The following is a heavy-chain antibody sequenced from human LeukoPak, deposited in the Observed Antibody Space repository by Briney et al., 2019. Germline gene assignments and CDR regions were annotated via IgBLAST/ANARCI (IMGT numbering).Heavy chain of an antibody. V-gene: IGHV4-4*02. J-gene: IGHJ4*02. CDR1: GGSISSSNW. Sequence: SGTLSLTCAVSGGSISSSNWWSWVRQPPGKGLEWIGEIYHSGSTNYNPSLKSRVTMSVDKSKNQFSLKLSSVTAADTAVYYCARRYGYTYGIDYWGQGTLVTVSS. CDR2: IYHSGST. CDR3: ARRYGYTYGIDY. D-gene: IGHD5-18*01.